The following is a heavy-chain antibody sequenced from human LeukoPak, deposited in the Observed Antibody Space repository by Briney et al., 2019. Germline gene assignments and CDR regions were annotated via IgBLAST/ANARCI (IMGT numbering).Heavy chain of an antibody. CDR1: GYTFTSYY. V-gene: IGHV1-46*01. Sequence: ASVKVSCKASGYTFTSYYMYWVRHAPGQGLERMGIINPCGGSTSYAQKFQGRVTMTRDMSTSTVYMELSSLRSEDTAVYYCARDYLVVTAGHYMDVWGKGTTVTVSS. CDR3: ARDYLVVTAGHYMDV. J-gene: IGHJ6*03. D-gene: IGHD2-21*02. CDR2: INPCGGST.